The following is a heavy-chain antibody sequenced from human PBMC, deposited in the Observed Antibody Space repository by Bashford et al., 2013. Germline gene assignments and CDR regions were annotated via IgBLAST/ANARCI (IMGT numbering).Heavy chain of an antibody. D-gene: IGHD2-8*01. CDR2: VDPSGTTI. J-gene: IGHJ4*02. Sequence: WVRQAPGQGLEWMGIVDPSGTTIRYAEKFQSRVSLTRDASTTTIYMDLNSLRSDDTAVYYCARGSGYNGDRFDYWGQGNPGHRLL. V-gene: IGHV1-46*01. CDR3: ARGSGYNGDRFDY.